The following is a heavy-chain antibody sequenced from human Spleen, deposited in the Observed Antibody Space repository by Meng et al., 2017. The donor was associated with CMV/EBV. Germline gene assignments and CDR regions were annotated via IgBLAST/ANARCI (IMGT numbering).Heavy chain of an antibody. CDR1: GFTFSDYG. J-gene: IGHJ6*02. V-gene: IGHV3-30*02. CDR2: IRYDGSPK. Sequence: GESLKISCAVSGFTFSDYGMHWVRQAPGKGLEWVAFIRYDGSPKYYAASVRGRFTISRDNSKNTLFLQMNSLRGEDTAVYYCAKGEGKWDLRALRGGMDVWGQGTTVTVSS. CDR3: AKGEGKWDLRALRGGMDV. D-gene: IGHD1-26*01.